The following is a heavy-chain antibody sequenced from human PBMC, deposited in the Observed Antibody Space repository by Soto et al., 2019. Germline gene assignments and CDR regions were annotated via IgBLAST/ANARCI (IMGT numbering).Heavy chain of an antibody. CDR2: ISFDGSDK. CDR3: AKDLQDYYDSSGYLDS. V-gene: IGHV3-30*18. CDR1: GFTFSAFA. J-gene: IGHJ4*02. Sequence: QVQLVESGGGVVQPGRSLRLSCAASGFTFSAFAMHWVRQAPGKGLEWVTIISFDGSDKYYADSVKGRFTISRDNSKNTLYLQMNSLRAEDTAVYYCAKDLQDYYDSSGYLDSWRQGTLVSVSS. D-gene: IGHD3-22*01.